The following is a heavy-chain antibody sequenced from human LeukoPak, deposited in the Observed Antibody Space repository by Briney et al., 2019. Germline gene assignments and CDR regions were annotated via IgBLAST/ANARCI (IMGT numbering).Heavy chain of an antibody. Sequence: PSETLSLTCTVSGGSISSYYWNWIRQPPGKGLEWIGYIYYSGGTNYNPSLKSRVTISVDTSKNQFSLKVSSVTAADTAVYYCASSSGYYYFDYWGQGTLVTVSS. CDR1: GGSISSYY. J-gene: IGHJ4*02. D-gene: IGHD3-22*01. CDR2: IYYSGGT. CDR3: ASSSGYYYFDY. V-gene: IGHV4-59*08.